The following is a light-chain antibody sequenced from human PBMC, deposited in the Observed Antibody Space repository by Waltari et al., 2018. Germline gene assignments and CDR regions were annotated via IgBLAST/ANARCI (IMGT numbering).Light chain of an antibody. J-gene: IGKJ1*01. V-gene: IGKV3-20*01. Sequence: EFVLTQSPGTLSLSTGERATLSCRASQTISNSHLAWYQQKPGQAPRLFIYSASSSATGIPDRFSGSGSGTDFTLTISRLEPEDLGVYYCQQYGYTLWTFGQGTKVEIK. CDR1: QTISNSH. CDR2: SAS. CDR3: QQYGYTLWT.